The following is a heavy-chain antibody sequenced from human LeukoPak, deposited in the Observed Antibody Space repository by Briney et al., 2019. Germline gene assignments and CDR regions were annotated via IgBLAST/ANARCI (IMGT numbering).Heavy chain of an antibody. CDR1: GGSISSSSYY. V-gene: IGHV4-39*07. D-gene: IGHD6-6*01. CDR3: AREGAVRNFDY. CDR2: IYYSGST. J-gene: IGHJ4*02. Sequence: SETLSLTCTVSGGSISSSSYYWGWIRQPPGKGLEWIGSIYYSGSTYYNPSLKSRVSISLDTSQNQFSLKVSTVTAADTAVYYCAREGAVRNFDYWGQGILVTVSS.